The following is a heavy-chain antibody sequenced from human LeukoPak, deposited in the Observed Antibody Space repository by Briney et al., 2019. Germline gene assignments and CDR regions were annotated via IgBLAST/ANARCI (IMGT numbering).Heavy chain of an antibody. J-gene: IGHJ3*02. CDR2: IYPGDSDT. V-gene: IGHV5-51*01. D-gene: IGHD3-22*01. Sequence: PGESLKISCKGSGYSFTSYWIGWVRQMPGKGLEWMGIIYPGDSDTRYSPSFQGQVTISADKSISTAYLQWSSLKASDTAMYHCARPPYYDSSGYDAFDIWGQGTMVTVSS. CDR3: ARPPYYDSSGYDAFDI. CDR1: GYSFTSYW.